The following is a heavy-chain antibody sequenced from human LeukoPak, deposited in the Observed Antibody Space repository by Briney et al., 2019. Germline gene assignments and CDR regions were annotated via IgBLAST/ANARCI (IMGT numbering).Heavy chain of an antibody. D-gene: IGHD2-15*01. J-gene: IGHJ6*03. CDR3: ARNGAGWNYYYYYMDV. V-gene: IGHV1-2*06. CDR1: GYTFTGCY. CDR2: INPNSGGT. Sequence: GASVKASCKASGYTFTGCYMHWVRQAPGQGLEWMGRINPNSGGTNYAQKFQGRVTMTRDTSISTAYMELSRLSSDDTAVYYCARNGAGWNYYYYYMDVWGKGTTVTVSS.